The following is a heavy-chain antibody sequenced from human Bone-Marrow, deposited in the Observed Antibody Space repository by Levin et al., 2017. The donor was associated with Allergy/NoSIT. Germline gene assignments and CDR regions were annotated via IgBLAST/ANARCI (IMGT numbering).Heavy chain of an antibody. CDR1: GFTFRSYT. Sequence: PGGSLRLSCVASGFTFRSYTMAWVRLGPGKGLEWISGISGSGSTTYYADSVKGRFTISRDNSKNTLFLQISSLGVDDTGTYYCAKDFDILTGYFFASWGQGTLVTVSS. V-gene: IGHV3-23*01. J-gene: IGHJ4*02. CDR2: ISGSGSTT. D-gene: IGHD3-9*01. CDR3: AKDFDILTGYFFAS.